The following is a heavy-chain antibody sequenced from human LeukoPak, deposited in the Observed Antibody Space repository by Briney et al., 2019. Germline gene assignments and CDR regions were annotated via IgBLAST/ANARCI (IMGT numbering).Heavy chain of an antibody. CDR1: GGSISSYY. V-gene: IGHV4-59*01. D-gene: IGHD3-10*01. CDR2: IYYSGST. Sequence: PSETLSLTCTVSGGSISSYYWSWIRQPPGKGLEWIGNIYYSGSTNYNPSLKSRVTISVDTSKNQFYLNVSSVTAADTAVYYCARDWRAGWFDPWGQGTLVTVSS. J-gene: IGHJ5*02. CDR3: ARDWRAGWFDP.